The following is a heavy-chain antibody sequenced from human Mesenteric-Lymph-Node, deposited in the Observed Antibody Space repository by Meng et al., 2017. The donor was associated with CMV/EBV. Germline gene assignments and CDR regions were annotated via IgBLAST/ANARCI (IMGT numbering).Heavy chain of an antibody. Sequence: SGYTFTSYAMQWLRQAPGQRLEWMGSINAGNGNTKYSQKFQGRVTITRDTSASTAYMELSSLSSEDTAVYYCARGSLIAYGSWREDYWGQGTLVTVSS. J-gene: IGHJ4*02. V-gene: IGHV1-3*01. CDR1: GYTFTSYA. CDR3: ARGSLIAYGSWREDY. D-gene: IGHD3-10*01. CDR2: INAGNGNT.